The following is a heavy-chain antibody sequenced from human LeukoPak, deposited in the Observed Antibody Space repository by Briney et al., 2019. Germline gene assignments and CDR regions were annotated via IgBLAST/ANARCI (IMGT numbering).Heavy chain of an antibody. D-gene: IGHD6-19*01. V-gene: IGHV3-33*01. J-gene: IGHJ4*02. Sequence: GGSLRLSCAASGFTFSSYGMHWVRQAPGKGLEWVTVIWVDGINKYYADSVRGRFTISRDNSKNTLYLEMNSLRTEDTAVYYCARSYRSGWYYFDYWGQGTLVTVSS. CDR1: GFTFSSYG. CDR3: ARSYRSGWYYFDY. CDR2: IWVDGINK.